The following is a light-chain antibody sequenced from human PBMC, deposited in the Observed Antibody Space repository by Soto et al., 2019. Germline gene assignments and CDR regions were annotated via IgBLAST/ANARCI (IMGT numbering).Light chain of an antibody. J-gene: IGLJ1*01. V-gene: IGLV2-14*01. Sequence: QSALTQPASVSGSPGQSITISCAGTSSDVGGYTYVSWYQQHPGKAPTLMIYDVSNRPSGVSKRFSGSKSGNTASLPISGRQDDDEADYYYTPYTTSSPPPVFGGVTKLTVL. CDR2: DVS. CDR1: SSDVGGYTY. CDR3: TPYTTSSPPPV.